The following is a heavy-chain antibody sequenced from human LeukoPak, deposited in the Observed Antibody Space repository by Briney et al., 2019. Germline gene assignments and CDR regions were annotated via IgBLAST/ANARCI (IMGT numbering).Heavy chain of an antibody. CDR3: ARGLRYSSPYYYYYMDV. Sequence: SETLSFTCTVSGGSISSYYWSWIRQPPGKGLEWIGYIYYSGSTNYNPSLKSRVTISVDTSKNQFSLKLSSVTAADTAVYYCARGLRYSSPYYYYYMDVWGKGTTVTVSS. J-gene: IGHJ6*03. D-gene: IGHD6-13*01. V-gene: IGHV4-59*01. CDR1: GGSISSYY. CDR2: IYYSGST.